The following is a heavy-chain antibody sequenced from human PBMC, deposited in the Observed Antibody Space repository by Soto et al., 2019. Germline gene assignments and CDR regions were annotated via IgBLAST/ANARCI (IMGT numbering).Heavy chain of an antibody. D-gene: IGHD6-19*01. J-gene: IGHJ4*02. CDR1: GYTFGGFY. CDR2: INPNSGGT. V-gene: IGHV1-2*02. CDR3: ASAAVTGTAGLDF. Sequence: ASVKVSCKASGYTFGGFYMHWVRQAPGQGLEWMGWINPNSGGTKSAEKFQGRVTMTRDTSISTAYMELSRLTSDDTAVYYCASAAVTGTAGLDFWGQGTQVTVSS.